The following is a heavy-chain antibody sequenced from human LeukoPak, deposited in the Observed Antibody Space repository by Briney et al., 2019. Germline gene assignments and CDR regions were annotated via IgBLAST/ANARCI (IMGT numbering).Heavy chain of an antibody. J-gene: IGHJ3*02. CDR1: GGTFSSYA. CDR2: IIPIFGTA. D-gene: IGHD3-22*01. Sequence: GSSVKVSCKASGGTFSSYAISWVRQAPGQGLEWMGRIIPIFGTANYAQKFQGRVTITTDESTSTAYMELSSLRSEDTAVYYCAGYIVVTDDDAFDIWGQGTMVTVSS. CDR3: AGYIVVTDDDAFDI. V-gene: IGHV1-69*05.